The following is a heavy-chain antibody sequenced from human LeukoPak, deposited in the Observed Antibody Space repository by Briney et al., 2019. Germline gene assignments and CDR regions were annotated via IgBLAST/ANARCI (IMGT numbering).Heavy chain of an antibody. CDR2: LSGSGGNT. J-gene: IGHJ4*02. Sequence: GGSLRLSCAASGFTFDSYAINWVRPAPGKGLEGVSTLSGSGGNTYYADSVKGRFTISRDNSKNTLYLQMNSLRAEDTAVYYCAKVSAKTTVTFFDYWGQGTLVTVSS. CDR3: AKVSAKTTVTFFDY. D-gene: IGHD4-17*01. CDR1: GFTFDSYA. V-gene: IGHV3-23*01.